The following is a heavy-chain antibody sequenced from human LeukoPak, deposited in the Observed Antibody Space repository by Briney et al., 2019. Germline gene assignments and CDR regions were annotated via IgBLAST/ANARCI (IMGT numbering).Heavy chain of an antibody. CDR1: GFTFSSYG. D-gene: IGHD2-2*01. CDR2: IRYDGSNK. J-gene: IGHJ4*02. CDR3: AGYCSSTSCYVAPLDY. V-gene: IGHV3-30*02. Sequence: PGGSLRLSCAASGFTFSSYGMHWVRQAPGKGLEWVAFIRYDGSNKYYADSVKGRFTISRDNSKNTLYLQMNSLRAEDTAVYYCAGYCSSTSCYVAPLDYWGQGTLVTVSS.